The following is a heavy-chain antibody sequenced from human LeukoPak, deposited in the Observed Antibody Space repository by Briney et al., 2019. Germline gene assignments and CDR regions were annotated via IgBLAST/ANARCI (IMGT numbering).Heavy chain of an antibody. J-gene: IGHJ4*02. Sequence: GRSLRLSCAASGFTFSSYGMHWVRQAPGKGLEWVAVIWYDGSNKYYAASVKGRFTISRDNSKNTLYLQMNSLRAENTAVYYCAARGDALDYWGQGTLVTVSS. D-gene: IGHD2-21*01. CDR1: GFTFSSYG. CDR2: IWYDGSNK. V-gene: IGHV3-33*01. CDR3: AARGDALDY.